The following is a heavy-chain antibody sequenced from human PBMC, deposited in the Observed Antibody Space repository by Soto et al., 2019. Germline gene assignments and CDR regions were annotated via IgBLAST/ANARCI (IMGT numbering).Heavy chain of an antibody. CDR2: IIPIFGTA. CDR3: ATRSGLPRDGHAFDI. D-gene: IGHD2-15*01. V-gene: IGHV1-69*13. CDR1: GGTFSSYA. J-gene: IGHJ3*02. Sequence: EASVKVSCKASGGTFSSYAISWVRQAPGQGLEWMGGIIPIFGTANYAQKFQGRVTITADESTSTAYMELSSLRSEDTAVYYCATRSGLPRDGHAFDIWGQGTMVTVSS.